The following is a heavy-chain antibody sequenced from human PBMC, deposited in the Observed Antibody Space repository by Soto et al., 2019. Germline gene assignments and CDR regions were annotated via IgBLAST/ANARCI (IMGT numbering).Heavy chain of an antibody. CDR3: ARNRVPLSDDYEGSVYDGPFDV. V-gene: IGHV4-59*01. CDR2: IHNTGKT. CDR1: GVSISDYF. Sequence: PSETLSLTCTVSGVSISDYFWGWMRRPPGKGLEWVGYIHNTGKTKHNPSLKSRVTISIDTSKNQVSLELTSVTTADTAVYYCARNRVPLSDDYEGSVYDGPFDVWGQRTVVTVSS. D-gene: IGHD3-22*01. J-gene: IGHJ3*01.